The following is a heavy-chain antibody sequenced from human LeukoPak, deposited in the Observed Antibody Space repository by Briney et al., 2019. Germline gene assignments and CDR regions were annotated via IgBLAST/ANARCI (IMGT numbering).Heavy chain of an antibody. CDR1: GFTFGDYG. CDR3: ARGILTGGRYYFDY. D-gene: IGHD3-9*01. V-gene: IGHV3-49*03. CDR2: IRSKPYGGTP. J-gene: IGHJ4*02. Sequence: GGSLRLSCTASGFTFGDYGMTWFRQAPGKGLEWVGFIRSKPYGGTPEYAASVKGRFTISRDDSKSIAYLQMNSLEIEDTAVYYCARGILTGGRYYFDYWGQGTPVTVSS.